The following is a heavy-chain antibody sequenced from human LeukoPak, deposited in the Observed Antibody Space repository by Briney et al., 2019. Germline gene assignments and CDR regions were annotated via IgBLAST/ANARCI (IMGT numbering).Heavy chain of an antibody. CDR1: GFTFSPYG. CDR3: AKDGGTWSSSQPNFSDY. CDR2: IRYDGNNK. D-gene: IGHD3-16*01. Sequence: GGSLRLSCAASGFTFSPYGMNWVRQAPGKGPEWVAFIRYDGNNKFYADSVKGRFTISRDNSKDTLYLQLKSLRAEDTAVYYCAKDGGTWSSSQPNFSDYWGQGTLVTVSS. V-gene: IGHV3-30*02. J-gene: IGHJ4*02.